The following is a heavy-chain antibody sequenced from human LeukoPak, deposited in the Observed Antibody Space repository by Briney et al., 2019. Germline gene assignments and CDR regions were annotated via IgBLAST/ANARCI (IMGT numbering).Heavy chain of an antibody. CDR1: GYTFTSYG. J-gene: IGHJ6*03. Sequence: GASVKVSCKASGYTFTSYGISWVRQAPGQGLEWMGWISAYNGNTNYAQKLQVRVTMTTDTSTSTAYMELRSLRSDDTAVYYCARVTRGECSSTSCSRYYYYYYYMDVWGKGTTVTVSS. CDR2: ISAYNGNT. V-gene: IGHV1-18*01. CDR3: ARVTRGECSSTSCSRYYYYYYYMDV. D-gene: IGHD2-2*01.